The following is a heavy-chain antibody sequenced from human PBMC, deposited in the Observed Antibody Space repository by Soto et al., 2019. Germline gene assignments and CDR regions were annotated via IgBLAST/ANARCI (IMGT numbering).Heavy chain of an antibody. D-gene: IGHD6-6*01. V-gene: IGHV3-33*01. J-gene: IGHJ4*02. CDR3: ARDLATISSSANTPDV. Sequence: QGQLVESGGGVVQPGRSLRLSCVASGFTFSSYGMHWVRQAPGKGLEWVAVIWYDGSRTFYAESVKGRFTISRDNSKNTLYLQMNSLGAEDTAVYYFARDLATISSSANTPDVWCQGTLVTVSS. CDR1: GFTFSSYG. CDR2: IWYDGSRT.